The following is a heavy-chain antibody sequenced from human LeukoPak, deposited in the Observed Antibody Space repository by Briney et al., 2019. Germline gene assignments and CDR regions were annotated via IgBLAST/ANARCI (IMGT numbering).Heavy chain of an antibody. Sequence: GGSLRLSCAASGFTFSNYAMSWVRQAPGKGLEWVSFIYSDNTHYSDSVKGRFTISRDNSKNTLYLQMNSLRAEDTAVYYCARRPSVLWNDGYYYYMDVWGKGTTVTISS. V-gene: IGHV3-53*01. CDR3: ARRPSVLWNDGYYYYMDV. J-gene: IGHJ6*03. CDR1: GFTFSNYA. D-gene: IGHD1-1*01. CDR2: IYSDNT.